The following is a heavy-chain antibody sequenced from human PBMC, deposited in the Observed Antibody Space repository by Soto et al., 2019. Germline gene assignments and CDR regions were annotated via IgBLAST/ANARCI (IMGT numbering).Heavy chain of an antibody. CDR3: ARDRLRGYDSSGFYS. CDR2: INPSDGNR. Sequence: ASVKVSCTASGYTFTSYYRHWVRQAPGQGLEWMGWINPSDGNRNFAQKFEDRVTMTTATSTNTVFLELRSLKSDDTAIYYCARDRLRGYDSSGFYSWGQGTMVTVSS. J-gene: IGHJ4*02. CDR1: GYTFTSYY. D-gene: IGHD3-22*01. V-gene: IGHV1-18*04.